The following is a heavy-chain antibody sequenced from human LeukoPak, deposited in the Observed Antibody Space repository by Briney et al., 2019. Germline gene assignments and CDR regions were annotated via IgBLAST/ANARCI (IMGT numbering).Heavy chain of an antibody. Sequence: GGSLRLSCAASGFTFDDYGMSWDRQAPGKGLEWVSGINWNGGSTGYADSVKGRFTISRDNAKNSLYLQMNSLRAEDTALYYCARRESTYQNYYYFYYMDVWGKGTTVTVSS. CDR1: GFTFDDYG. V-gene: IGHV3-20*04. CDR3: ARRESTYQNYYYFYYMDV. CDR2: INWNGGST. J-gene: IGHJ6*03.